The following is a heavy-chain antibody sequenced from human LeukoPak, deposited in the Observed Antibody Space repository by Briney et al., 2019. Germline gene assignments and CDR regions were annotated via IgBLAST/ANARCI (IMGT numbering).Heavy chain of an antibody. CDR3: ARISITMVRGPGWFDP. D-gene: IGHD3-10*01. Sequence: SETLSLTCTVSGGSISSYYWSWIRQPPGKGLEWIGYIYYSGSTNYNPSLKGRVTISVDTSKNQFSLKLSSVTAADTAVYYCARISITMVRGPGWFDPWGQGTLVTVSS. CDR2: IYYSGST. V-gene: IGHV4-59*01. CDR1: GGSISSYY. J-gene: IGHJ5*02.